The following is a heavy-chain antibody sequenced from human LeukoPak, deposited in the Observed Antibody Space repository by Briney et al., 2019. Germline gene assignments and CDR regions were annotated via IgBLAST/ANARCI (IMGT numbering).Heavy chain of an antibody. V-gene: IGHV3-23*01. CDR2: IRDHGVNT. Sequence: GGSLRVSCAASLFTLCSYSMGGFRQALAKGLEWASVIRDHGVNTNYADSVKGRFTISRDNSKNILYLQMNSLRGEDTAVYSCAREDGGMDVWGQGTTVTVSS. CDR1: LFTLCSYS. J-gene: IGHJ6*02. CDR3: AREDGGMDV.